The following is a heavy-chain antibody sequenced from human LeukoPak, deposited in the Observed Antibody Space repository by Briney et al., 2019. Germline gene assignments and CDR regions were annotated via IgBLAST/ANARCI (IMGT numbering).Heavy chain of an antibody. CDR3: ARDNSWYSSGWYFDY. CDR1: GFTFSSYE. J-gene: IGHJ4*02. Sequence: GGSLRLSCAASGFTFSSYEMNWVRQAPGKGLEWVSYISSSGSIIYYADSVKGRLTISRDNAKNSLYLQMNSLRAEDTAVYYCARDNSWYSSGWYFDYWGQGTLVTVSS. V-gene: IGHV3-48*03. D-gene: IGHD6-19*01. CDR2: ISSSGSII.